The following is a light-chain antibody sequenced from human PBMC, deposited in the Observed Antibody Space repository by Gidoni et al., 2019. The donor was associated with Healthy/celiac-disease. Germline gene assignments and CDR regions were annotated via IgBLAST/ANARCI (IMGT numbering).Light chain of an antibody. CDR2: WAS. V-gene: IGKV4-1*01. CDR3: QQYYSTPRT. CDR1: QSVLYSSNNKNY. Sequence: PDSLAVSLGERATINCKSSQSVLYSSNNKNYLAWYQQKPGQPPKLLIYWASTRESGVPDRFSGSGSGTDFTLTISSLQAEDVAVYYCQQYYSTPRTFGQXTKLEIK. J-gene: IGKJ2*01.